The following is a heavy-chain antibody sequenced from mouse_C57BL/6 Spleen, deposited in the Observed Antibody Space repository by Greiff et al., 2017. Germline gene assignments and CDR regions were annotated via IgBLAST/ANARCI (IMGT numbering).Heavy chain of an antibody. CDR3: ARAAYGNYWYFDV. Sequence: VQLQQSGAELVKPGASVKISCKASGYAFSSYWLNWVKQRPGKGLEWIGQIYPGDGDTNYNGKFKGKATLTADKSSSTAYMQRSSLTSEDSAVYYCARAAYGNYWYFDVWGTGTTVTVSS. CDR2: IYPGDGDT. CDR1: GYAFSSYW. J-gene: IGHJ1*03. D-gene: IGHD2-1*01. V-gene: IGHV1-80*01.